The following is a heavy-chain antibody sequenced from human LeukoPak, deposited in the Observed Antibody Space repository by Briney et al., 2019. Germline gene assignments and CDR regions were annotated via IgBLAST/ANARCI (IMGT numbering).Heavy chain of an antibody. Sequence: GASVKVSCKTSGYTFTGYYIHWVRQAPGQGLEWMGWIDPNSGGSNSAQKFQGRVTMTRDTSISTAYMELSRLRSDDTAVYYCARGLAAAGTDWFDPWGQGTLVTVSS. D-gene: IGHD6-13*01. CDR1: GYTFTGYY. CDR3: ARGLAAAGTDWFDP. CDR2: IDPNSGGS. V-gene: IGHV1-2*02. J-gene: IGHJ5*02.